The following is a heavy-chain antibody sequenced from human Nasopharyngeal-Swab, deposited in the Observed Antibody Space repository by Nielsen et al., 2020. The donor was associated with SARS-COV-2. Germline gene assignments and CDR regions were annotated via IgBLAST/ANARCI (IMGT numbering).Heavy chain of an antibody. CDR3: ARDPFQRFFDWFPYGMDV. J-gene: IGHJ6*02. V-gene: IGHV3-33*08. CDR2: IWYDGSNK. D-gene: IGHD3-9*01. Sequence: GGSLRLSCAASGFTFNYFGMHWVRQPPGKGLEWVATIWYDGSNKYYADSVKGRFTISRDNSKNTLFLQTSSLRAEDTAVYYCARDPFQRFFDWFPYGMDVWGQGTTVSVSS. CDR1: GFTFNYFG.